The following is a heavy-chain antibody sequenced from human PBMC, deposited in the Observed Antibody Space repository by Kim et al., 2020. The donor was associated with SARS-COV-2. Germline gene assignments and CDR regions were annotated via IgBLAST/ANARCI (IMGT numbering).Heavy chain of an antibody. V-gene: IGHV4-39*01. J-gene: IGHJ4*02. Sequence: SETLSLTCTVSGGSISSSSYYWGWIRQPPGKGLEWIGSIYYSGSTYYNPSLKSRVTISVDTSKNQFSLKLSSVTAADTAVYYCARGGGVIGNYFDYWGQGTLVTVSS. CDR2: IYYSGST. CDR1: GGSISSSSYY. D-gene: IGHD3-16*02. CDR3: ARGGGVIGNYFDY.